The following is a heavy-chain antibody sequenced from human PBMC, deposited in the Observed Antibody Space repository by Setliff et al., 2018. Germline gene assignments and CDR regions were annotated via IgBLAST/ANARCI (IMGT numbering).Heavy chain of an antibody. V-gene: IGHV4-34*01. D-gene: IGHD3-10*01. CDR2: INHRGRT. Sequence: PSETLSLTCAVYGGSFSGQFWNWVRQAPGKGLEWIGEINHRGRTNYNPSPKSRLTVSVDTSKNQFSLKVSSVTAAGTAVYYCVRGHRYSDSVQFYFYSYGMDVWGPGTTVTVSS. J-gene: IGHJ6*02. CDR1: GGSFSGQF. CDR3: VRGHRYSDSVQFYFYSYGMDV.